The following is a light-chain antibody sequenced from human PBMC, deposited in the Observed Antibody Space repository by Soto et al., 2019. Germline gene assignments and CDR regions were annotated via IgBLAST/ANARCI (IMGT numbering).Light chain of an antibody. CDR2: SNN. J-gene: IGLJ1*01. V-gene: IGLV1-44*01. CDR1: SSHIGSNT. CDR3: AAWDDSLSGRYV. Sequence: QSVLTQPPSASGTPGQRVIISCSGSSSHIGSNTVNWYQQLPGTAPKLLIYSNNQRPSGVPDRFSGSKSGTSASLAISGLQSEDEADYYCAAWDDSLSGRYVFGTGTKVHRP.